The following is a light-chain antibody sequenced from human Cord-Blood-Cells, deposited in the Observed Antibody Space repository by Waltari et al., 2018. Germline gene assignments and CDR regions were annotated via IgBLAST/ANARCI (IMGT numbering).Light chain of an antibody. Sequence: QSVLTQPPSASGTPGQRVTISCSGSSSNIGSNYVYWYQQLPGTAPKPLTYRNNQRPSGVPDRFSGSKSGTSASLAISGLRSEDEADYYCAAWDDSLSGHVVFGGGTKLTVL. J-gene: IGLJ2*01. V-gene: IGLV1-47*01. CDR1: SSNIGSNY. CDR3: AAWDDSLSGHVV. CDR2: RNN.